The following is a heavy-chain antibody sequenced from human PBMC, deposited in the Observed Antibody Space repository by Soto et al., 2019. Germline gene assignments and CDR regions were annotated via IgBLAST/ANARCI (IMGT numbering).Heavy chain of an antibody. CDR1: GYSFTSYW. CDR3: AIQHPLDSSAWYN. CDR2: IYPGDSDT. V-gene: IGHV5-51*01. J-gene: IGHJ4*02. D-gene: IGHD6-19*01. Sequence: PGESLKISCKGSGYSFTSYWIGWVRQMPGKGLEWMGIIYPGDSDTRYSPSFQGQVTFSADKSINTAYLHWTSLKASDTAIYYCAIQHPLDSSAWYNWGQGTLVTVSS.